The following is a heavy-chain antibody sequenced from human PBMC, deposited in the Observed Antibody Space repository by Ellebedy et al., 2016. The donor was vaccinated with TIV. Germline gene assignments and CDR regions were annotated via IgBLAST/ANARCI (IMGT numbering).Heavy chain of an antibody. V-gene: IGHV3-9*01. J-gene: IGHJ4*02. D-gene: IGHD6-6*01. CDR1: GFTFDDYA. Sequence: SLKISCAASGFTFDDYAMHWVRLAPGKGLEWVSGISWNSGTTDYADFVKGRFTISRDNAKNSLYLQMNRLRADDTAFYYCARDLRITARDYYLDYWGQGTLVTVSS. CDR2: ISWNSGTT. CDR3: ARDLRITARDYYLDY.